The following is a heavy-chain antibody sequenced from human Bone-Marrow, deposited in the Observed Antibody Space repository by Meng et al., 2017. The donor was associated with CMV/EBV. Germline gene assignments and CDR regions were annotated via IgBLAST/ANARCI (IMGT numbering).Heavy chain of an antibody. D-gene: IGHD5/OR15-5a*01. J-gene: IGHJ4*02. CDR3: AKDSTRNRYYFDY. Sequence: GGSLRLSCAASGFTFSSYSMNWVRQAPGKGLEWVSYISSSSSTIYYADSVKGRFTISRDNAKNSLYLQMNSLRAEDTAVYYCAKDSTRNRYYFDYWGQGTLVTVSS. V-gene: IGHV3-48*04. CDR1: GFTFSSYS. CDR2: ISSSSSTI.